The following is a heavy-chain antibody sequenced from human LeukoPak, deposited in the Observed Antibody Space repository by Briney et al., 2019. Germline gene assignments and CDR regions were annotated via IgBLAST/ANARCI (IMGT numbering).Heavy chain of an antibody. CDR2: IFYIGST. CDR3: ARPPVFDF. V-gene: IGHV4-59*08. CDR1: GGSVSHYY. J-gene: IGHJ5*01. Sequence: PSETLSLTCTVSGGSVSHYYWSWIRQPPGKALEWIGDIFYIGSTNYNPSLKSRVTISIDTSKNQFSLRLTSVTAADTAVHYCARPPVFDFWGQGTLVTVSS.